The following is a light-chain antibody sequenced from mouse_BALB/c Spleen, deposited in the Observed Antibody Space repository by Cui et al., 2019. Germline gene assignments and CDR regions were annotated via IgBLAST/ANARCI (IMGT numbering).Light chain of an antibody. CDR3: LQHWNYPLT. V-gene: IGKV6-14*01. CDR2: LAS. J-gene: IGKJ5*01. Sequence: DIVMTQSQKFMSTSVGDRVSITCKASQNVRTAVAWYQQKPGQSPKALIYLASNRHTGVPDRFTGSGYGTDFTLTISNVQSEDLADYFCLQHWNYPLTFGAGTKLELK. CDR1: QNVRTA.